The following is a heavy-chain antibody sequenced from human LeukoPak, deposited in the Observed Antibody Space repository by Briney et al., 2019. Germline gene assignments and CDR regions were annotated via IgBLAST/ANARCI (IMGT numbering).Heavy chain of an antibody. V-gene: IGHV4-4*07. J-gene: IGHJ4*02. Sequence: SETLSLTCTVSGGSISTYYWSWIRQPAGKGLEWIGRIHTSGNTNQNPSLKSRVTMSVDTSKNQLSLNLSSLTAADTAVYYCARDGGVAAAGFDYWGQGTLVTVSS. CDR3: ARDGGVAAAGFDY. CDR1: GGSISTYY. D-gene: IGHD6-13*01. CDR2: IHTSGNT.